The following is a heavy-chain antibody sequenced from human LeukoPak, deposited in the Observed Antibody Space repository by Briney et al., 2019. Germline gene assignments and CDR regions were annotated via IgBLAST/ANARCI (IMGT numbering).Heavy chain of an antibody. J-gene: IGHJ3*02. D-gene: IGHD2-2*01. Sequence: ASVKVSCKASGYTFTDYYMHWVRQAPGQGLEWMGWINPKSGGTNYAQKFQGRVTMTRDTSISTAYMELSRVRSDDTAVYYCARDSPYRLLIGHAFDIWGQGTMVTVSS. CDR1: GYTFTDYY. CDR3: ARDSPYRLLIGHAFDI. V-gene: IGHV1-2*02. CDR2: INPKSGGT.